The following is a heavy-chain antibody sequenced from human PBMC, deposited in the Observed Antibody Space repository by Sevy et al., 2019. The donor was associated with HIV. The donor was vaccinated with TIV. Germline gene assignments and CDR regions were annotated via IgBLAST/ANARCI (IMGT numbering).Heavy chain of an antibody. Sequence: GGSLRLSCTASKFTFSDYYMSWIRQAPGKGLEWVSYISSSSTYTNYADSVKGRFTISRENAKNSLYLQLNSLRAEDMAVYYCARVRYNFGQKYFDYWGQGTLVTVSS. D-gene: IGHD5-18*01. CDR2: ISSSSTYT. CDR1: KFTFSDYY. CDR3: ARVRYNFGQKYFDY. J-gene: IGHJ4*02. V-gene: IGHV3-11*06.